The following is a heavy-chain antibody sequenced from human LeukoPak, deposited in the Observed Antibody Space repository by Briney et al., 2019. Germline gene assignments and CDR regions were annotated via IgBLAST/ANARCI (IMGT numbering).Heavy chain of an antibody. CDR1: GFTFSDYY. CDR2: ISSSSSYT. D-gene: IGHD1-1*01. Sequence: PGGSLGLSCAASGFTFSDYYMSWIRQAPGKGLEWVSYISSSSSYTNYADSVKGRFTISRDNAKNSLYLQMNSLRAEDTAVYYCARDSDWNDDAHFDYWGQGTLVTVSS. J-gene: IGHJ4*02. V-gene: IGHV3-11*06. CDR3: ARDSDWNDDAHFDY.